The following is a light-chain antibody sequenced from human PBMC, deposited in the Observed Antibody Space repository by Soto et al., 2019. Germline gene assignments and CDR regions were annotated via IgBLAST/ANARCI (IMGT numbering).Light chain of an antibody. CDR1: QSIRSY. J-gene: IGKJ2*01. CDR3: QQSYSTWYT. CDR2: AAS. Sequence: DIQMTQSPSSLSASVGDRVTITCRASQSIRSYLNWYQQKPGKAPKLLIYAASSLQSGVPSRFSGSGSGTDFTLTISSLQPEDFATYYCQQSYSTWYTFGQGTKLEIK. V-gene: IGKV1-39*01.